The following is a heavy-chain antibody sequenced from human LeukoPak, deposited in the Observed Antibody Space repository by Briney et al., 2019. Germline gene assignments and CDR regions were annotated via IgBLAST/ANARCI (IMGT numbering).Heavy chain of an antibody. J-gene: IGHJ4*02. CDR3: ARVRRYYDSSVYDY. D-gene: IGHD3-22*01. Sequence: SETLSLTCCVSGASIRRYYWSWIRQPPGKGLEWIGYIYYSGSTNYNPALKSRVTISEDTSKNQISLKLSSVTAADTAVYYCARVRRYYDSSVYDYWGQGTLVTVSS. CDR2: IYYSGST. CDR1: GASIRRYY. V-gene: IGHV4-59*01.